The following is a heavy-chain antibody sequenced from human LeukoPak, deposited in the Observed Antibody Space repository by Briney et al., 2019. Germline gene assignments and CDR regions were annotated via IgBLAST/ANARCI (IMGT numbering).Heavy chain of an antibody. Sequence: GGSLRLSCAASGFTFSDYYMSWIRQAPGKGLEWVSYISSSGSTIYYADSVKGRFTISRDNAKNSLYLQMNSLRAEDTAVYYCARDARVKQQLVLRYSEYFQHWGQGTLVTVSS. V-gene: IGHV3-11*01. J-gene: IGHJ1*01. D-gene: IGHD6-13*01. CDR2: ISSSGSTI. CDR1: GFTFSDYY. CDR3: ARDARVKQQLVLRYSEYFQH.